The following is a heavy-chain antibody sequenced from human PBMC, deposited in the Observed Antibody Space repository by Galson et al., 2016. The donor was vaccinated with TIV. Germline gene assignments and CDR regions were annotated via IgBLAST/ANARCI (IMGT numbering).Heavy chain of an antibody. CDR3: ARDFGGSFSPFYGMDV. CDR1: GYTITSYA. V-gene: IGHV1-3*01. J-gene: IGHJ6*02. D-gene: IGHD3-16*01. Sequence: SVKVSCKASGYTITSYAMHWVRQAPGQRFEWMGWINAGTGDTKFSQKFQGRVTLTRATSASTVYMGLSSLTSEDTAVYYCARDFGGSFSPFYGMDVWGQGTTVTVSS. CDR2: INAGTGDT.